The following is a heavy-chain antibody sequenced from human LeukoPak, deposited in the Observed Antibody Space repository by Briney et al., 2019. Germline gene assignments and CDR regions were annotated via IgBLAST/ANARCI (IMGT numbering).Heavy chain of an antibody. CDR3: TRDGESSGWYSAC. V-gene: IGHV3-21*01. J-gene: IGHJ4*02. Sequence: GGSLRLSCAASGFTFSSYSMNWVRQAPGKGLEWVSSISSSSYIYYADSVQGRFTISRDNAKNSLYLQMNSLRAEDTAVYYCTRDGESSGWYSACWGQGTLVTVSS. CDR1: GFTFSSYS. CDR2: ISSSSYI. D-gene: IGHD6-19*01.